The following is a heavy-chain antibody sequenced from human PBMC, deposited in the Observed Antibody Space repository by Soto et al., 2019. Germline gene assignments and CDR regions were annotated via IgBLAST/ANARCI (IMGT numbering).Heavy chain of an antibody. V-gene: IGHV3-23*01. CDR3: AKDPESRYYYYYYMDV. CDR2: ISGSGGST. CDR1: GFTFSSYA. Sequence: GGSLRLSCAASGFTFSSYAMSWVRQAPGKGLEWVSAISGSGGSTYYADSVKGRFTISRDNSKNTLYLQMNSLRAEDTAVYYCAKDPESRYYYYYYMDVWGKGTTVTVSS. J-gene: IGHJ6*03.